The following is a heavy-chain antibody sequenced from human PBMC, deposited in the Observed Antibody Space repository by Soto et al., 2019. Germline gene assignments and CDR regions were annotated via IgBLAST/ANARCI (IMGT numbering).Heavy chain of an antibody. Sequence: ASVKVSCKASGYIFTGYYMHWVRQAPGQGLEWMGWINPNSGGTNYAQKFQGRVTMTRDTSISTAYMELSRLRSDDTAVYYCARQDGFGLYYFDSWGQGTLVTVSS. CDR3: ARQDGFGLYYFDS. V-gene: IGHV1-2*02. J-gene: IGHJ4*02. D-gene: IGHD3-10*01. CDR1: GYIFTGYY. CDR2: INPNSGGT.